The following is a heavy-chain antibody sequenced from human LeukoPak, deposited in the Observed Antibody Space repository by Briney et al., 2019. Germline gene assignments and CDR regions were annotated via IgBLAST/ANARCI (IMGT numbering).Heavy chain of an antibody. CDR2: IYYSGST. CDR1: GGSISSDY. Sequence: PSETLSLTCTVSGGSISSDYWSWIRQPPGKGLEWIGYIYYSGSTNYNPSLKSRVTISLDTSKNQFSLRLSAVTAADTAVYYCARGIGDSGSYLDTEYYFDYWGQGTLVTVSS. D-gene: IGHD1-26*01. J-gene: IGHJ4*02. CDR3: ARGIGDSGSYLDTEYYFDY. V-gene: IGHV4-59*01.